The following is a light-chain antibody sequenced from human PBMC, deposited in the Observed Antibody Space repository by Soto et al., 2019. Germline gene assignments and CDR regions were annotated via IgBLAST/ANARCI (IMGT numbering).Light chain of an antibody. V-gene: IGKV3-15*01. CDR2: GAS. CDR1: QSVYSS. Sequence: ETVMTQSPSGLCVCPLERSTLSGRASQSVYSSLAWYQQKPGQAPRLLIYGASTRATGVPARFSGSGSGTEFTLTISRLQSEDFAVYYCQQYNNWPPWTFGQGTKVDIK. J-gene: IGKJ1*01. CDR3: QQYNNWPPWT.